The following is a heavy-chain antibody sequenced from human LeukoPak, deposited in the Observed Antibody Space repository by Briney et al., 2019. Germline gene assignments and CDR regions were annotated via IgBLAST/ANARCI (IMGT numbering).Heavy chain of an antibody. J-gene: IGHJ4*02. CDR2: IKQDGSEK. D-gene: IGHD3-22*01. CDR1: GFTFSSYA. Sequence: AGGSLRLSCAASGFTFSSYAMSWVRQAPGKGLEWVANIKQDGSEKYYVDSVKGRFTISRDNAKNSLYLQMNSLRAEDTAVYYCARGVTTYYFDYWGQGTLVTVSS. V-gene: IGHV3-7*04. CDR3: ARGVTTYYFDY.